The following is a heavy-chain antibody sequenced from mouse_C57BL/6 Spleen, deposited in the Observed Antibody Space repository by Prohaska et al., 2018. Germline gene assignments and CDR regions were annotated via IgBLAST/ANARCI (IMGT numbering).Heavy chain of an antibody. J-gene: IGHJ1*03. CDR3: TRSNYYGRRPSYFDV. D-gene: IGHD1-1*01. CDR1: GYTFTDYE. V-gene: IGHV1-15*01. Sequence: QVQLQQSGAELVRPGASVTLSCKASGYTFTDYEMHWVKQTPVHGLEWIGAIDPETGGTAYNQKFKGKAILTADKSSSTAYMELRSLTSEDSAVYYCTRSNYYGRRPSYFDVWGTGTTVTVSS. CDR2: IDPETGGT.